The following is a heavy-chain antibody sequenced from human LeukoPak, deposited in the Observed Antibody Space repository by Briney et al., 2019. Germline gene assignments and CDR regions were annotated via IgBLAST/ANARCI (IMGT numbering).Heavy chain of an antibody. Sequence: ASVKVSCKASGGTFSSYAISWVRQAPGQGLEWMGGIIPIFGTANYAQKFQGRVTITADESTSTAYMELSSLRSEDTAVYYCARGPQGMPGIAVAGKPEYYYYGMDVWGQGTTVTVSS. V-gene: IGHV1-69*01. J-gene: IGHJ6*02. D-gene: IGHD6-19*01. CDR2: IIPIFGTA. CDR3: ARGPQGMPGIAVAGKPEYYYYGMDV. CDR1: GGTFSSYA.